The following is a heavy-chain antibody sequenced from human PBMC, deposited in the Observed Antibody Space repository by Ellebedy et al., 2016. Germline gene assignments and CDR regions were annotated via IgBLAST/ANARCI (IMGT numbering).Heavy chain of an antibody. CDR2: TQSGGST. Sequence: GGSLRLSCAASGFTVSNNYMTWVRQAPGKGLEWVSVTQSGGSTNYADSVKGRFTISRDNSKNTLYLQMNSLRAEDTAVYYCVRERGFGDSDREYWGQGTLVTVSS. V-gene: IGHV3-53*01. CDR3: VRERGFGDSDREY. J-gene: IGHJ4*02. D-gene: IGHD5-12*01. CDR1: GFTVSNNY.